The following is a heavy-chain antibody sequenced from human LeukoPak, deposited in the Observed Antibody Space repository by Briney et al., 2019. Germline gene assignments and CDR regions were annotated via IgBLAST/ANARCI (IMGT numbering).Heavy chain of an antibody. CDR3: AREFVSGYGDRLSGGPFDY. D-gene: IGHD5-12*01. CDR2: ISYDGSNK. V-gene: IGHV3-30*04. CDR1: GFTFSSYA. J-gene: IGHJ4*02. Sequence: GGSLRLSCAASGFTFSSYAMHWVRQAPGKGLEWVAVISYDGSNKYYADSVKGRFTISRDNSKNTLYLQMNSLRAEDTAVYYCAREFVSGYGDRLSGGPFDYWGQGTLVTVSS.